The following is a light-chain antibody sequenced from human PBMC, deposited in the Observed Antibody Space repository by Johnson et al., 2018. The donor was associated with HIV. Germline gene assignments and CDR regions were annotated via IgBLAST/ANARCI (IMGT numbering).Light chain of an antibody. CDR1: SSNVGSSF. V-gene: IGLV1-51*01. Sequence: QSVLTQPPSVSAAPGQTVTISCSGSSSNVGSSFVSWYRQVPGTAPKLLIYDNNKRPSGIPDRFSGSKSDTSATLAITGLQTGDEAEYYCGTWETGLSAYVFGTGTKVTVL. CDR2: DNN. CDR3: GTWETGLSAYV. J-gene: IGLJ1*01.